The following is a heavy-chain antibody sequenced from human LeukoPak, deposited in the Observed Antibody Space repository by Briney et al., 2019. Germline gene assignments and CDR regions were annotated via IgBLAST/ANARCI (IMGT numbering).Heavy chain of an antibody. CDR3: ARDAHDCSGGSCYSNFDY. CDR1: GGSISSYY. D-gene: IGHD2-15*01. CDR2: IYTSGST. J-gene: IGHJ4*02. Sequence: PSETLSLTCTVSGGSISSYYWSWIRQPAGKGLEWIGRIYTSGSTNYNPSLKSRVTMSVDTSKNQFSLKLSSVTAADTAVYYCARDAHDCSGGSCYSNFDYWGQGTLVTVSS. V-gene: IGHV4-4*07.